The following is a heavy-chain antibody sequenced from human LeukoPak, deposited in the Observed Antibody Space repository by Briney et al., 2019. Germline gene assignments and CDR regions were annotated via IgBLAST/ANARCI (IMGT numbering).Heavy chain of an antibody. V-gene: IGHV1-69*05. J-gene: IGHJ6*03. CDR2: IIPIFGTA. D-gene: IGHD1-26*01. CDR3: ARGGRVSGSYYGGYYYYYMDV. CDR1: GGTFSSYA. Sequence: GASVKVSCKASGGTFSSYATSWVRQAPGQGLEWMGGIIPIFGTANYAQKFQGRVTITTDESTSTAYMELSSLRSEDTAVYYCARGGRVSGSYYGGYYYYYMDVWGKGTTVTVSS.